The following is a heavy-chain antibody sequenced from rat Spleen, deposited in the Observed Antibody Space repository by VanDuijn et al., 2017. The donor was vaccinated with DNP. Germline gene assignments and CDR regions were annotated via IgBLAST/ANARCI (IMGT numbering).Heavy chain of an antibody. CDR2: IGSPAYAP. D-gene: IGHD4-3*01. V-gene: IGHV5-22*01. Sequence: EVQVVESGGGLVQPGNSLKLSCAASGFTFSAYYMAWVRQAPAKGLEWVAYIGSPAYAPYYADSVKGRFTISRDNAKSTLYLQMNSLRSEDMATYYCVRWNSGHFDYWGQGVMVTVSS. CDR1: GFTFSAYY. J-gene: IGHJ2*01. CDR3: VRWNSGHFDY.